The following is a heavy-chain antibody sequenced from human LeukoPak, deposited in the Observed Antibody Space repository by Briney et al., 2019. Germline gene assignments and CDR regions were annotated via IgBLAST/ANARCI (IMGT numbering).Heavy chain of an antibody. CDR2: ISGSGTST. J-gene: IGHJ4*02. V-gene: IGHV3-23*01. Sequence: GGSLRLSCAASGFTFNSQGMSWVRQAPGKGQEWVSTISGSGTSTYYADSVKGRFSISRDKSKNTLYLQMNSLRAEDTAVYYCAKMVGTTFYWGQGALVTVSS. CDR1: GFTFNSQG. CDR3: AKMVGTTFY. D-gene: IGHD4/OR15-4a*01.